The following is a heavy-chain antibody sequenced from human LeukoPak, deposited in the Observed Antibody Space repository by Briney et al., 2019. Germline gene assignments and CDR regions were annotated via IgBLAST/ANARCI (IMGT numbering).Heavy chain of an antibody. CDR1: GFTFSSYG. Sequence: PGGSLRLSCAASGFTFSSYGMHWDRQAPGKVLEWVAFIRYDGSNKYYADSVKGRFTISRDNSKNTLYLQMNSLRAEDTAVYYCAKDWAGTIDYWGQGTLVTVSS. J-gene: IGHJ4*02. D-gene: IGHD3-16*01. CDR3: AKDWAGTIDY. CDR2: IRYDGSNK. V-gene: IGHV3-30*02.